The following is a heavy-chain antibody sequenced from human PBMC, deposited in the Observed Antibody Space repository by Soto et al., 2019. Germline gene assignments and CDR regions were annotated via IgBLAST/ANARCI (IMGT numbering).Heavy chain of an antibody. J-gene: IGHJ5*02. CDR2: INPNSGGT. D-gene: IGHD2-15*01. Sequence: QVQLVQSGAEVKKPGASVKVSCKASGYTFTDYYIHWVRQAPGQGLEWMGWINPNSGGTNYAQKFKARVPMTRDTSISTAYMELSRLISDDTAVYYCARGDVRVVASFDPWGQGALVTVSS. CDR3: ARGDVRVVASFDP. V-gene: IGHV1-2*02. CDR1: GYTFTDYY.